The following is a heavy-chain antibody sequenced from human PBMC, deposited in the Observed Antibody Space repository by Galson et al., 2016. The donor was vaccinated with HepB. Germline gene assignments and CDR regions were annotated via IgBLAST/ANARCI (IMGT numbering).Heavy chain of an antibody. V-gene: IGHV3-30*18. CDR1: GFTFRSYG. D-gene: IGHD1/OR15-1a*01. CDR2: ISYDGSQT. Sequence: SLRLSCAASGFTFRSYGMHWVRQAPGKGLEWVAGISYDGSQTYYGDSVKGRFTVSRDNSKNTLYVQMNSLRPEDTAVYYCAKENWNNEGAFDIWGQGTLVTVSS. CDR3: AKENWNNEGAFDI. J-gene: IGHJ3*02.